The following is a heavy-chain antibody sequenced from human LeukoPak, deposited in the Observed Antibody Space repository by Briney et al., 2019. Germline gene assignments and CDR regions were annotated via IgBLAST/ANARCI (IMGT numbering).Heavy chain of an antibody. CDR3: GRPQYGSVITLWHRDV. D-gene: IGHD3-10*01. Sequence: GGSLRLSCAASGFTFSPYAMHWVRQAPGKGLEWVAVISDEGVKKEYADSVKGQFTISRDNSKNTLYLEMNSLRPEDTALYDCGRPQYGSVITLWHRDVWGEGAT. V-gene: IGHV3-30-3*01. CDR2: ISDEGVKK. CDR1: GFTFSPYA. J-gene: IGHJ6*03.